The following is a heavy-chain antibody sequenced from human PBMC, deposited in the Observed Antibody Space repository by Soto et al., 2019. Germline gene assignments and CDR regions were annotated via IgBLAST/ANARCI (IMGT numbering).Heavy chain of an antibody. Sequence: QVQLVQSGAEVREPGASVKVSCKASGYSFSSLDINWVRQTTGQGLEWMGWMQPRDGRTGYAQKFQGRVTMTRDTSINTAYMALSSITSDDTAFYYCARGVTAGVDYWGQGTLVTVSS. CDR2: MQPRDGRT. CDR1: GYSFSSLD. J-gene: IGHJ4*02. D-gene: IGHD1-26*01. CDR3: ARGVTAGVDY. V-gene: IGHV1-8*01.